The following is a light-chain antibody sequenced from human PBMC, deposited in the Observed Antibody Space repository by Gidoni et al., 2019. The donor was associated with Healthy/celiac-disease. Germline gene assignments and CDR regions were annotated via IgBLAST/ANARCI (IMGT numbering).Light chain of an antibody. J-gene: IGKJ1*01. Sequence: EIVMTQSPATLSVSPGERATLSCRASQSVNSNLAWYQHKPGQAPRLLIYGASTRATGIPARFNGSGSGTEFTLTISSLQSEDFAVYYCQQYNNWPPWTFGQXTKVEIK. V-gene: IGKV3-15*01. CDR1: QSVNSN. CDR3: QQYNNWPPWT. CDR2: GAS.